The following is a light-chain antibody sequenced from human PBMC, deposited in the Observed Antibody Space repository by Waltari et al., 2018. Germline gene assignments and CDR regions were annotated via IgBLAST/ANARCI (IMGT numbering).Light chain of an antibody. CDR3: SSYTTSTTQV. CDR2: EVN. Sequence: QSVLTQAPSVSGAPGQRVTISCSGTGSDIGSYNRVSWYQQSPGTAPRLMIYEVNSRPSGVPDRFSGSKSGNTASLTISGLQAEDEADYYCSSYTTSTTQVFGTGTKVTVL. CDR1: GSDIGSYNR. V-gene: IGLV2-18*02. J-gene: IGLJ1*01.